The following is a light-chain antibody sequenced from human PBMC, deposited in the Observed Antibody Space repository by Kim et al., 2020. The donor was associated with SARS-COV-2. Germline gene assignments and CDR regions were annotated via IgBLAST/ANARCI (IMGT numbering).Light chain of an antibody. CDR3: QQEQTYSFN. V-gene: IGKV1-5*03. Sequence: DIQMTQSPSTLSAYVGDRVVITCRASQNIGGWLTWYQHKPGKAPKLLIYGASILESGVPSRFSGSGSGTEFTLTISSLQPDDFATYYCQQEQTYSFNFGPGTKVDIK. J-gene: IGKJ3*01. CDR1: QNIGGW. CDR2: GAS.